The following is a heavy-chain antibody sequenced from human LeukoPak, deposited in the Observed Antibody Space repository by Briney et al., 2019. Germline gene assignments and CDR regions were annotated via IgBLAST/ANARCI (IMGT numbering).Heavy chain of an antibody. CDR2: IYYSGST. V-gene: IGHV4-59*01. Sequence: PSETLSLTCTVSGGSISSYYWSWIRQPPGKGLEWIGYIYYSGSTNYNPSLKSRVAISVDTSKNQFSLKLSSVTAADTAVYYCARAYGSGSYGYFDYWGQGTLVTVSS. CDR1: GGSISSYY. D-gene: IGHD3-10*01. J-gene: IGHJ4*02. CDR3: ARAYGSGSYGYFDY.